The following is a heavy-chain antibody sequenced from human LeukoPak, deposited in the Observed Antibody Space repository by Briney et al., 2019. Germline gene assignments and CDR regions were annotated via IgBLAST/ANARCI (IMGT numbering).Heavy chain of an antibody. J-gene: IGHJ4*03. D-gene: IGHD2-15*01. CDR2: IYHSGST. V-gene: IGHV4-38-2*02. CDR1: GYSISSGYY. Sequence: TSETLSLTCTVSGYSISSGYYWGWIRQPPGKGLEWIGSIYHSGSTYYNPSLKSRVTISVDTSKNQFSLKLSSVTAADTAVYYCARENCSGGSCYSDYWGQGTLVTVSS. CDR3: ARENCSGGSCYSDY.